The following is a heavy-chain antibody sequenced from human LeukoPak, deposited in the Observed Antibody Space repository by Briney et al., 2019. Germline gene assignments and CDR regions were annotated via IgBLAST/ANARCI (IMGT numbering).Heavy chain of an antibody. CDR2: MNPNSGNT. CDR3: VMFRYYYYYYMDV. CDR1: GYTFTSYD. Sequence: ASVKVSCKASGYTFTSYDINWVRQATGQGLEWMGWMNPNSGNTGYAQKFQGRVTITRNTSISTAYMDLSSLTSEDTAVYYCVMFRYYYYYYMDVWGKGTTVTVSS. D-gene: IGHD3-10*02. J-gene: IGHJ6*03. V-gene: IGHV1-8*03.